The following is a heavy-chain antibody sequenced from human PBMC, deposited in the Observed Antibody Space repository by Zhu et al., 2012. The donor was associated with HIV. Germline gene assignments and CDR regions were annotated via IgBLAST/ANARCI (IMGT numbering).Heavy chain of an antibody. Sequence: QVQLQESGPGLVNPSQTLSLTCAVSGGSISSGDYYWSWIRQPPGKGLEWIGSIYYSGSTYYNPSLKSRITISVGTSKNQFSLKLSSVTAADTAVYYCARRGWGSYFRYFQYWGQGTLVTVSS. CDR3: ARRGWGSYFRYFQY. J-gene: IGHJ1*01. CDR1: GGSISSGDYY. CDR2: IYYSGST. V-gene: IGHV4-30-4*01. D-gene: IGHD1-26*01.